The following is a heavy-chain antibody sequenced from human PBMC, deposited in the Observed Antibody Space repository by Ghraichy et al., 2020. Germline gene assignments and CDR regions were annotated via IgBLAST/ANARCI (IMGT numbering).Heavy chain of an antibody. CDR3: AKRFSGSGSNSRFDI. D-gene: IGHD3-10*01. J-gene: IGHJ3*02. Sequence: GGSLRLSCAASGFTFGDYPMHWVRQAPGKGLEWVSGINWNSDTIGYADSVKGRFTISRDNAKSSLYLQMNSLRAEDTAFYYCAKRFSGSGSNSRFDIWGQGTMVTVSS. V-gene: IGHV3-9*01. CDR2: INWNSDTI. CDR1: GFTFGDYP.